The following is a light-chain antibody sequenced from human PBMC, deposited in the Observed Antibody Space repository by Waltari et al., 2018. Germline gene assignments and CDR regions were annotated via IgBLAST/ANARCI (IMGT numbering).Light chain of an antibody. V-gene: IGLV5-45*01. CDR3: MILHNNAVV. CDR2: YRSDTTN. Sequence: QAVLTQPASLSASPVASVSLTRTLRSGISVGTYKIYCSKQRPGRPPQFLVKYRSDTTNERGSGVPSRFFGSRDTSANAGILLISGLQSEDEADYYGMILHNNAVVFGGGTRLTVL. CDR1: SGISVGTYK. J-gene: IGLJ3*02.